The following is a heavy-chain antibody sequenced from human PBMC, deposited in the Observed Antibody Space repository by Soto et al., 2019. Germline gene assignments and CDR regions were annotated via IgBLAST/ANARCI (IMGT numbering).Heavy chain of an antibody. Sequence: QVQLVQSGAEVKKPGASVKVSCKASGYTFTSYGISWVRQAPGQGLEWMGWISAYNGNTNYAQQLQGRVTMTTDTSTSTAYMELRSLRSDDTAVYYCARSKRNGGRWFSWFDPWGQGTLVTVSS. CDR1: GYTFTSYG. CDR2: ISAYNGNT. CDR3: ARSKRNGGRWFSWFDP. V-gene: IGHV1-18*04. D-gene: IGHD2-15*01. J-gene: IGHJ5*02.